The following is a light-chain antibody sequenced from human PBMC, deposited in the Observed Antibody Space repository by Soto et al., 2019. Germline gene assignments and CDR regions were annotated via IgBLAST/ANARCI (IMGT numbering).Light chain of an antibody. CDR2: SAS. CDR1: QSLSVNS. V-gene: IGKV3-20*01. CDR3: HQYGSAPYT. Sequence: EIVLTQSPGTPSLSPGERATLSCRASQSLSVNSLAWYQQKPGQSPRLLIYSASRTAFGIPDRFSGSASGTDFTLTIVRLEPEDSAVYFCHQYGSAPYTFGQGTRLEIK. J-gene: IGKJ2*01.